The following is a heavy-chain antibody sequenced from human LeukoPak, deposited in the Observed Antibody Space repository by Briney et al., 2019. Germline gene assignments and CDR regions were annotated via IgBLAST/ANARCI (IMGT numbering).Heavy chain of an antibody. V-gene: IGHV4-30-4*01. CDR2: IYYSGST. J-gene: IGHJ4*02. CDR1: GGSISSGDYY. D-gene: IGHD1-14*01. CDR3: ARERGAYRITYFDY. Sequence: PSQTLSLTCTVSGGSISSGDYYWSWIRQPPGKGLEWIGYIYYSGSTYYNPSLKSRVTISVDTSKNQFSLKLSSVTAAGTAVYYCARERGAYRITYFDYWGQGTLVTVSS.